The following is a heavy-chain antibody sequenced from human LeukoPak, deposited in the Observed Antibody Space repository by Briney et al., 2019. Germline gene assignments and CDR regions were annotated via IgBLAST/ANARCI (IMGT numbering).Heavy chain of an antibody. Sequence: SETLSLTCTVSGGSISSYYWSWIRQPPGKGLEWIGYIYYSGSTNYNPSLKSRVTISVDTSKNQFSLKLSSVTAADTAVYYCARGLGGSLVKYWGQGTLVTVSS. J-gene: IGHJ4*02. CDR3: ARGLGGSLVKY. D-gene: IGHD1-26*01. CDR2: IYYSGST. V-gene: IGHV4-59*01. CDR1: GGSISSYY.